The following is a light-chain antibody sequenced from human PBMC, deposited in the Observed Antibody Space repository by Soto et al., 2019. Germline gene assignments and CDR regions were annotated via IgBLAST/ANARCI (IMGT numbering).Light chain of an antibody. Sequence: EIVMTQSPATLSVSPGERATLPCRASQSVSSNLAWYQQKPGQAPRLLIYGASTRATGIPARFSGSGSGTEFTLTISSLQSEDFAVYYCQQYNNWPLTVGGGTKVDIK. CDR2: GAS. CDR1: QSVSSN. V-gene: IGKV3-15*01. J-gene: IGKJ4*01. CDR3: QQYNNWPLT.